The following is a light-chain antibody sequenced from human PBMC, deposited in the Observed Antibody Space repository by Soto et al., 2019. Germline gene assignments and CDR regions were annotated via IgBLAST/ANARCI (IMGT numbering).Light chain of an antibody. V-gene: IGKV1-39*01. CDR1: QSVGSL. CDR2: AAS. CDR3: QQRCSLPYT. Sequence: DIQMTQSPSSLSASVGDRVTITCRASQSVGSLLNWFQQKPGKAPKLLIYAASTLQSVAPSRFSGSGAGTDFTLIISSLSAEDFATWYCQQRCSLPYTFGQGTKVEI. J-gene: IGKJ2*01.